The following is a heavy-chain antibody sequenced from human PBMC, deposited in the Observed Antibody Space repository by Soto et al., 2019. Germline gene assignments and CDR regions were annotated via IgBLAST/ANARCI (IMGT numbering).Heavy chain of an antibody. J-gene: IGHJ5*02. V-gene: IGHV1-3*01. CDR2: INAGNGHT. Sequence: GASVKVSCKASGYVFISYAIHWVRQAPGQRLEWMGWINAGNGHTKYSQNFQGRITITRDTSATTAYLELSSLRSEDTAVFYCARGHFSDSSGYYYPLDPWGQGTLVTVSS. CDR1: GYVFISYA. D-gene: IGHD3-22*01. CDR3: ARGHFSDSSGYYYPLDP.